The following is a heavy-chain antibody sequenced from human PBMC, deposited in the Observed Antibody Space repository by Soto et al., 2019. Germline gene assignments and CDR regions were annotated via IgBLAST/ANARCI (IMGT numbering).Heavy chain of an antibody. Sequence: PSETLSLTCAVSGGSISSGGYSWSWIRQPPGKGLEWIGYIYHSGSTYYNPSLKSRVTISVDRSKNQFSLKLSSVTAADTAVYYCARSSPDFWSGLYYFDYWGQGTLVTV. CDR3: ARSSPDFWSGLYYFDY. V-gene: IGHV4-30-2*01. CDR1: GGSISSGGYS. D-gene: IGHD3-3*01. J-gene: IGHJ4*02. CDR2: IYHSGST.